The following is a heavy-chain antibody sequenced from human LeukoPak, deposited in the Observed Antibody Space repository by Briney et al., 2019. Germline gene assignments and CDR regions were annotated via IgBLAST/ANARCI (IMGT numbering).Heavy chain of an antibody. V-gene: IGHV3-21*01. CDR3: AREQCSGTSCYLNDY. J-gene: IGHJ4*02. CDR2: ISSSSSYI. Sequence: GGSLRLSCAASGFTFSSYAMNWVRQAPGKGLEWVSSISSSSSYIYYADSVKGRFTISRDNAKNSLYLQMNSLRAEDTAVYYCAREQCSGTSCYLNDYWGQGTLVTVSS. CDR1: GFTFSSYA. D-gene: IGHD2-2*01.